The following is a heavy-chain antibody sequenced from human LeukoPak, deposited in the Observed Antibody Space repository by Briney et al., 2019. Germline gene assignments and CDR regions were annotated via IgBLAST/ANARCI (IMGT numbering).Heavy chain of an antibody. CDR2: ISSSSSTI. CDR3: ARGSTYYDSSGQVPFDY. J-gene: IGHJ4*02. Sequence: GGSLRLSCAASGFSFSNDWMNWVRQAPGKGLQWVSYISSSSSTIYYADSVKGRFTISRDNAKNSLYLQMNSLRAEDTAVYYCARGSTYYDSSGQVPFDYWGQGTLVTVSS. CDR1: GFSFSNDW. V-gene: IGHV3-48*01. D-gene: IGHD3-22*01.